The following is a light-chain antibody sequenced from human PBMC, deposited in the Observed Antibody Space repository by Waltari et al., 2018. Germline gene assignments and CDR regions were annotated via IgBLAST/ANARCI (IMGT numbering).Light chain of an antibody. CDR2: GNT. J-gene: IGLJ1*01. V-gene: IGLV1-40*01. CDR3: QSYDSSLSGYV. CDR1: SSNIGAGYD. Sequence: QSVLTQPPSVSGAPGQRVTISCTGSSSNIGAGYDVHWYHQIPGTAPKLLIYGNTNRPSGVPDRFSGSKSDTSASLAITGLQAEDEADYYCQSYDSSLSGYVFGTGTKVTVL.